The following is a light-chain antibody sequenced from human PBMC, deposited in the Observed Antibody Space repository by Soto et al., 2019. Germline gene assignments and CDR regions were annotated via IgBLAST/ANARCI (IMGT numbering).Light chain of an antibody. CDR2: IAP. J-gene: IGKJ2*01. Sequence: DIQMTQSPSTLSASVGDRVTITCRASQSISSWLAWYQQKPGKAPKLMIYIAPSLESGVPSRFSGSGSGTEFTLTISSLQPDDFATYYCQQYNSYPYTFGQGTKLEIK. CDR1: QSISSW. V-gene: IGKV1-5*03. CDR3: QQYNSYPYT.